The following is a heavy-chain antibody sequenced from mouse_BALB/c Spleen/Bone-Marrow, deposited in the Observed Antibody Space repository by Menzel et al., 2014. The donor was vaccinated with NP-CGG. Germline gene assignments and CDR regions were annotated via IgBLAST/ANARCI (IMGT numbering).Heavy chain of an antibody. Sequence: QVQLQQPGAELVRPGSSVKISCEASGYEFSSYWMNWVKQRPGQGLEWIGQIYPGDGDTNYNGKFKGKATLTADKSSSTAYMQVSSLTSEDSAVYFCARVYYGNLDYWVKEPQSPSPQ. CDR3: ARVYYGNLDY. V-gene: IGHV1-80*01. D-gene: IGHD2-1*01. J-gene: IGHJ4*01. CDR2: IYPGDGDT. CDR1: GYEFSSYW.